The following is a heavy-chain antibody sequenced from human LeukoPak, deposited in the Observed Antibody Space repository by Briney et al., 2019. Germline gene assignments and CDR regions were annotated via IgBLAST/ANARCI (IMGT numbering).Heavy chain of an antibody. Sequence: GGSLRLSCAASGFTFSSYEMNWVRQAPGKGLEWVSYITSSGSNIFHADSVKGRFTISRDNAKNSLYLQMNSLRAEDTAIYYCAGEMVSCGGDCLDYWGQGTLVTVSS. CDR1: GFTFSSYE. D-gene: IGHD2-21*02. V-gene: IGHV3-48*03. CDR3: AGEMVSCGGDCLDY. CDR2: ITSSGSNI. J-gene: IGHJ4*02.